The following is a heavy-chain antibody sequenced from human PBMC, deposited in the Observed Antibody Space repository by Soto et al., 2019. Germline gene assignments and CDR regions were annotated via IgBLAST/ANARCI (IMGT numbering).Heavy chain of an antibody. V-gene: IGHV3-74*01. D-gene: IGHD4-17*01. CDR3: ARDLYGDYHFDY. CDR1: GFTFSSYW. J-gene: IGHJ4*02. Sequence: EVQLVESGGGLVQPGGSLRLSCAASGFTFSSYWMHWVRQAPGKGLVWVSRINSDGSSTSYADSVKGRFTISRDNAKNTLYLHMNSLRAEDTAAYYCARDLYGDYHFDYWGQGTLVTVSS. CDR2: INSDGSST.